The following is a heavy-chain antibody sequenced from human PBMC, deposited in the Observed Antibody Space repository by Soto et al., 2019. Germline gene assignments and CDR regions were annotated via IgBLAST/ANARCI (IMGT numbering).Heavy chain of an antibody. J-gene: IGHJ3*01. CDR1: GFTFSSYA. D-gene: IGHD3-22*01. CDR3: GREPYISGHYSGGCDV. V-gene: IGHV3-30*04. CDR2: VSHDGKTE. Sequence: QVQLVESGGGVVQPGRSLRLSCAASGFTFSSYAMHWVRQAPGKGLEWVAVVSHDGKTEYHAASVKGRFTISRDTSANILYLQMNSLRDEDTAVYYCGREPYISGHYSGGCDVWGQGTMVTVSS.